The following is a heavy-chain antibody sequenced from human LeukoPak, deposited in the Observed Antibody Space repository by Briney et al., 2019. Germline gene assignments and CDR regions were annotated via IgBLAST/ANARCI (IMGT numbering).Heavy chain of an antibody. CDR3: ARGTLNIPGEQGAFDY. J-gene: IGHJ4*02. D-gene: IGHD1-14*01. CDR1: GFNLNTFS. V-gene: IGHV3-21*01. Sequence: PGGSLRLSCAASGFNLNTFSMNWVRQAPGKGLEWVSSISTSSIYIYHADSVKGRFTISRDNAKNSLYLQMNSLRAEDTAVYYCARGTLNIPGEQGAFDYWGQGTLVTVSS. CDR2: ISTSSIYI.